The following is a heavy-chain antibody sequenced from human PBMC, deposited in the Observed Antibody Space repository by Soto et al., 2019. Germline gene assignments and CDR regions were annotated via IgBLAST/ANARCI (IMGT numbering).Heavy chain of an antibody. J-gene: IGHJ5*02. CDR2: IHYSGDT. V-gene: IGHV4-31*03. CDR3: ARGTYYAFLSGRNWFDP. Sequence: QVQLQESGPGLVKPSQTLSLTCSVSGDSITRGAYFWSWIRQHPGKGLEWIGYIHYSGDTHYKPSLKSRVVMSVDTSKNQLSLNLRSLTAADTATYYCARGTYYAFLSGRNWFDPWGQGTLGTVSS. CDR1: GDSITRGAYF. D-gene: IGHD3-3*01.